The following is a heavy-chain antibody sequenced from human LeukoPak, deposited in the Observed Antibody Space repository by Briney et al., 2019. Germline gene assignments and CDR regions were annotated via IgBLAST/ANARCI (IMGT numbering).Heavy chain of an antibody. J-gene: IGHJ3*02. CDR2: ISYSGST. CDR3: ARVGAYAFDI. D-gene: IGHD1-26*01. Sequence: SETLSLTCTVSGGSTSSYYWSWIRQPPGKGLEWIGYISYSGSTNYNPSLKSRVTIAVDTSKNQFSLKLSSVTAADTAVYYCARVGAYAFDIWGQGTMVGVSS. CDR1: GGSTSSYY. V-gene: IGHV4-59*01.